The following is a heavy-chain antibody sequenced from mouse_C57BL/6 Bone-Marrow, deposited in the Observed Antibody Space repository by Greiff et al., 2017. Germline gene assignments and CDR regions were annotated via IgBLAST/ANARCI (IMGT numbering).Heavy chain of an antibody. V-gene: IGHV1-64*01. J-gene: IGHJ3*01. Sequence: QVQLQQPGAELVKPGASVKLSCKASGYTFTSYWMHWVKQRPGQGLEWIGMIHTNSGSTNYNEKFKSKATLTVDKSSSTAYMQLSSLTSEDSAVYYCARWDSNPFAYWGQGTLVTVSA. CDR2: IHTNSGST. CDR3: ARWDSNPFAY. D-gene: IGHD2-5*01. CDR1: GYTFTSYW.